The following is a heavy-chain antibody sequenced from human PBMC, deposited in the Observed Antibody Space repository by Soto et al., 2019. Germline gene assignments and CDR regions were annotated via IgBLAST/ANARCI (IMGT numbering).Heavy chain of an antibody. V-gene: IGHV3-33*01. D-gene: IGHD2-2*01. CDR3: ARDLPDCSSTSCYGDYYGMDV. CDR2: IWYDGSNK. Sequence: HPGGSLRLSCAASGFTFSSYGMHWVRQAPGKGLEWVAVIWYDGSNKYYADSVKGRFTISRDNSKNTLYLQMNSLRAEDTAVYYCARDLPDCSSTSCYGDYYGMDVWGQGTTVTVSS. CDR1: GFTFSSYG. J-gene: IGHJ6*02.